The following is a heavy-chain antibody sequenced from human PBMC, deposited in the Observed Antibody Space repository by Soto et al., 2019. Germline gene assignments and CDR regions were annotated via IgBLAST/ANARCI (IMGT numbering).Heavy chain of an antibody. J-gene: IGHJ4*02. CDR1: GGTFSSYR. CDR3: VRDSGAKLSSS. CDR2: IVPIYRTA. Sequence: QVQLVQSGAEVKKPGSSVKVSCKASGGTFSSYRINWVRQAPGQGLEWVGGIVPIYRTADYAQKFQGRVTNTADESARTSYMELRSLKHQDTAVYYCVRDSGAKLSSSWGQGTLVTVSS. V-gene: IGHV1-69*01. D-gene: IGHD6-13*01.